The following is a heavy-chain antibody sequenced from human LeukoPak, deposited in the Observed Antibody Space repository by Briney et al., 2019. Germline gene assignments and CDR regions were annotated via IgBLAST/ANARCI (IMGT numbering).Heavy chain of an antibody. D-gene: IGHD5-24*01. CDR1: GFTFSSYG. V-gene: IGHV3-33*01. Sequence: PGGSLRLSCAASGFTFSSYGMHWVRQAPGKGLEWVAVIWYDGSNKYYADSVKGRFTISRGNSKSTLYLQMNSLRAEDTAVYYCARGGGYNYEGLDYWGQGTLVTVSS. CDR2: IWYDGSNK. CDR3: ARGGGYNYEGLDY. J-gene: IGHJ4*02.